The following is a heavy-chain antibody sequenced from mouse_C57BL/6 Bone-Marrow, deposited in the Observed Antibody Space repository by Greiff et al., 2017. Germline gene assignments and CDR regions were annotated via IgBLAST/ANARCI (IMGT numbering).Heavy chain of an antibody. Sequence: EVQGVESGGGLVQPGGSLKLSCAASGFTFSDYGMAWVRQAPRKGPEWVAFISNLAYSIYYADTVTGRFTISRENAKNTLYLEMSSVRSEDTAMYYCARRGSLGYYFDYWGQGTTLTVSS. CDR2: ISNLAYSI. V-gene: IGHV5-15*01. J-gene: IGHJ2*01. CDR1: GFTFSDYG. CDR3: ARRGSLGYYFDY.